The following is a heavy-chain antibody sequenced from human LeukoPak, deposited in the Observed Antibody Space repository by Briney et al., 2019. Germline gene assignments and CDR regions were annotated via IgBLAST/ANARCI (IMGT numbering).Heavy chain of an antibody. CDR3: ATDRGWRTSGYYLYYFEY. CDR1: GFTFSSYM. V-gene: IGHV3-7*01. Sequence: GGSLRLSCAASGFTFSSYMMNWVRQAPGEGLEWVASIKHDGSEKYYVDSVRGRFTISRDNTMNSLYLQMSSLRAEDTAVYYCATDRGWRTSGYYLYYFEYWGQGTLVTFSS. D-gene: IGHD3-3*01. J-gene: IGHJ4*02. CDR2: IKHDGSEK.